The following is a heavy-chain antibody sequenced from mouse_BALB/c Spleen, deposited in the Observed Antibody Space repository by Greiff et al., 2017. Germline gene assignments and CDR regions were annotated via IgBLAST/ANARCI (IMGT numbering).Heavy chain of an antibody. D-gene: IGHD2-4*01. CDR1: GFTFSSFG. J-gene: IGHJ4*01. V-gene: IGHV5-17*02. CDR3: ARSGGSTMITTKAMDY. CDR2: ISSGSSTI. Sequence: EVMLVESGGGLVQPGGSRKLSCAASGFTFSSFGMHWVRQAPEKGLEWVAYISSGSSTIYYADTVKGRFTISRDNPKNTLFLQMTSLRSEDTAMYYCARSGGSTMITTKAMDYWGQGTSVTVSS.